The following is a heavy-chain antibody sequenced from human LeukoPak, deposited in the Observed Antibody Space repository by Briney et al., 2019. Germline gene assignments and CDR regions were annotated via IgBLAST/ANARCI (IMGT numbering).Heavy chain of an antibody. V-gene: IGHV3-23*01. Sequence: GGSLRLSCAASGFTFSSYAMSWVRQAPGKGLEWVSAISGSGGSTYYADSVKGRFTISRDNSKNTLYLQMNSLRSDDTAVYYCARRAVTTTDGYYYYYGMDVWGQGTTVTVSS. J-gene: IGHJ6*02. CDR3: ARRAVTTTDGYYYYYGMDV. D-gene: IGHD4-17*01. CDR2: ISGSGGST. CDR1: GFTFSSYA.